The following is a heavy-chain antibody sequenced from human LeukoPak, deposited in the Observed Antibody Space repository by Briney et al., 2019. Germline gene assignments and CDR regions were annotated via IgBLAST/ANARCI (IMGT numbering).Heavy chain of an antibody. D-gene: IGHD3-3*01. CDR1: GFTFSGYW. Sequence: GGSLRLSCVTSGFTFSGYWMHLVRQGPEKGLELVSRIDNDGHGIIYADSVKGRFTTSRDNVKNTLYLQMNSLRVEDTAVYYCAAGGGWDPSFGVVTHIDAWGKGTTVVVS. J-gene: IGHJ6*03. CDR3: AAGGGWDPSFGVVTHIDA. CDR2: IDNDGHGI. V-gene: IGHV3-74*01.